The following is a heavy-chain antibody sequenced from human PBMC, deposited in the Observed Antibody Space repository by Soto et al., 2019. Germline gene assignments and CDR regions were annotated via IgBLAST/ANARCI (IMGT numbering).Heavy chain of an antibody. V-gene: IGHV5-51*01. CDR3: ARHFSHQSERDY. CDR2: IYPTDSET. Sequence: EEHLVQSGAEMKKPGESLRISCKGSGYSFNNYWIGWARQRPGKGLEWLGSIYPTDSETRYSPSFQGQVTISADKSMTTAYLEWCSLRASDTAIYYCARHFSHQSERDYWGQGTQVTVSS. D-gene: IGHD2-2*01. J-gene: IGHJ4*02. CDR1: GYSFNNYW.